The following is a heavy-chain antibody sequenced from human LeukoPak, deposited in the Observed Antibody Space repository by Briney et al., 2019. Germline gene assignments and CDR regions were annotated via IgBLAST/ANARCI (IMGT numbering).Heavy chain of an antibody. V-gene: IGHV3-48*02. CDR2: ISSSSSTI. CDR1: GFTFSSYS. J-gene: IGHJ4*02. D-gene: IGHD4/OR15-4a*01. Sequence: GGSLRLSCAASGFTFSSYSMNWVRQAPGKGLEWVSYISSSSSTIYYADSVKGRFTISRDNTKNSLYLQMNSLRDEDTAVYYCAGMGVFSYGELGFDYWGQGTLVTVSS. CDR3: AGMGVFSYGELGFDY.